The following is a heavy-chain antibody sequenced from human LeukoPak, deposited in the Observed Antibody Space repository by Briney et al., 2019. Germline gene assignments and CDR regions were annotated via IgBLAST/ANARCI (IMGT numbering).Heavy chain of an antibody. J-gene: IGHJ4*02. CDR2: IHSSGTT. D-gene: IGHD3-22*01. Sequence: SETLSLTRTVSGGSISGYYWSWIRQPAGKPLEWIGRIHSSGTTNYNPSLKSRVTISVDTSKNQFSLKLSSVTAADTAVYYCARRSNYYDSTPYFDYWGQGTLVTVSS. V-gene: IGHV4-4*07. CDR1: GGSISGYY. CDR3: ARRSNYYDSTPYFDY.